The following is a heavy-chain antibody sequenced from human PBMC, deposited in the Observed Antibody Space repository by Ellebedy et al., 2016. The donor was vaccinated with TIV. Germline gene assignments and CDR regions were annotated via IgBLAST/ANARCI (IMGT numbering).Heavy chain of an antibody. CDR2: IHDSGRT. CDR1: GGSINRTGDY. Sequence: SETLSLXXTVSGGSINRTGDYWGWIRQPPGKGLDWIGYIHDSGRTDYNPSLKSRVTISIDTSKNQFSLKLTSVTAADTAVYYCARHEGDSSSGWYFDFWGQGALVTVSS. D-gene: IGHD6-19*01. CDR3: ARHEGDSSSGWYFDF. V-gene: IGHV4-61*05. J-gene: IGHJ4*02.